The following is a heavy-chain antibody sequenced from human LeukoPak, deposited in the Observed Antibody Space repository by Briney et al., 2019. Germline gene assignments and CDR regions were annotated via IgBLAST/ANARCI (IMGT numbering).Heavy chain of an antibody. J-gene: IGHJ5*02. CDR2: FDPEDGET. CDR1: GYTLTELS. V-gene: IGHV1-24*01. Sequence: ASVKVSCKVSGYTLTELSMHWVRQAPGKGLEWMGGFDPEDGETIYAQEFQGRVTMTEDTSTDTAYMELSSLRSEDTAVYYCATEEYSSGCDWFDPWGQGTLVTVSS. D-gene: IGHD6-19*01. CDR3: ATEEYSSGCDWFDP.